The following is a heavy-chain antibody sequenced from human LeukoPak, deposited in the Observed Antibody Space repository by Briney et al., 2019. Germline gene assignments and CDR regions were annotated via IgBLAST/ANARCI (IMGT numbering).Heavy chain of an antibody. CDR1: GFTFSSYE. J-gene: IGHJ3*02. CDR3: ARLYDRAFDI. D-gene: IGHD3-16*01. Sequence: GGSLRLSCAASGFTFSSYEMNWVRQAPGKGLEWVSYISSSGSTIYYADSVKGRFTISRDNAKNSLYLQMNSLRAEDTAVYYCARLYDRAFDIWGQGTMVTVSS. V-gene: IGHV3-48*03. CDR2: ISSSGSTI.